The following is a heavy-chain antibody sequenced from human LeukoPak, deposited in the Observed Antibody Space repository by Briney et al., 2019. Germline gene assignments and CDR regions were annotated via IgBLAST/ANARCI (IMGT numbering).Heavy chain of an antibody. CDR2: ISSSSSTI. V-gene: IGHV3-48*01. Sequence: GGSLRLSCAASGFTFSSYSMTWVRQAPGKGLEWVSYISSSSSTIYYADSVKGRFTISRDNAKNSLYLQMNSLRAEDTAVYYCARGVGGPRYYFDYWGQGTLVTVSS. D-gene: IGHD3-10*01. J-gene: IGHJ4*02. CDR3: ARGVGGPRYYFDY. CDR1: GFTFSSYS.